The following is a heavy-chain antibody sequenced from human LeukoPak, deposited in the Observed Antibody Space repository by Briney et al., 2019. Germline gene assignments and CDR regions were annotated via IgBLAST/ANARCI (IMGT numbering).Heavy chain of an antibody. J-gene: IGHJ6*03. V-gene: IGHV3-48*03. CDR1: GFTFSSYE. Sequence: HPGGSLRLSCAASGFTFSSYEVNWVRQAPGKGLEWVSYISSSGSTIYYADSVKGRFTISRDNAKNSLYLQMNSLRAEDTAVYYCARAPYTIFGAMDVWGKGTTVTVSS. CDR2: ISSSGSTI. CDR3: ARAPYTIFGAMDV. D-gene: IGHD3-3*01.